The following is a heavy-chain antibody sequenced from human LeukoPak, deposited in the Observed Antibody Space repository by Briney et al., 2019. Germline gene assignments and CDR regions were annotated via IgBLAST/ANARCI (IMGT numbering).Heavy chain of an antibody. CDR2: INPNSGDT. V-gene: IGHV1-2*02. CDR3: ASSRGSYSFDY. Sequence: ASVKVSCKASRYTFTGYYMHWVRQAPGQGLEWMGWINPNSGDTNYAQKFQGRATMTRDTSISTAYMELSSLRSDDTAVYYCASSRGSYSFDYWGQGTLVTVSS. J-gene: IGHJ4*02. D-gene: IGHD1-26*01. CDR1: RYTFTGYY.